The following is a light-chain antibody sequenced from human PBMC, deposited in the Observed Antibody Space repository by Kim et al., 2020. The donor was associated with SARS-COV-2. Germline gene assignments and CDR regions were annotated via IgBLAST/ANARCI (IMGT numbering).Light chain of an antibody. CDR1: QSVSSY. CDR2: DAS. J-gene: IGKJ5*01. Sequence: LTPGERASHSCRASQSVSSYLAWYQQRPGQAPRLLIYDASSRATGIPARFSGSGSGTDFTLTISSLEPEDFAVYYCQHRGNWPLTFGHGTRLEIK. CDR3: QHRGNWPLT. V-gene: IGKV3-11*01.